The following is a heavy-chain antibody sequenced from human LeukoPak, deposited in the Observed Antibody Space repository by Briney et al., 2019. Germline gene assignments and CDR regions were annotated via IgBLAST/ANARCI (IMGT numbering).Heavy chain of an antibody. V-gene: IGHV4-59*01. Sequence: SETLSLTCTVSGGSISRYYWSWIRQPPGKGLEWIGNIYYNGSTNYKPSLKSRVTISVHTSKNQFSLNLRSLTAADTAVYYCGEGGNSGSPFDRWGQGTGVTVSS. J-gene: IGHJ5*02. CDR2: IYYNGST. CDR3: GEGGNSGSPFDR. D-gene: IGHD6-19*01. CDR1: GGSISRYY.